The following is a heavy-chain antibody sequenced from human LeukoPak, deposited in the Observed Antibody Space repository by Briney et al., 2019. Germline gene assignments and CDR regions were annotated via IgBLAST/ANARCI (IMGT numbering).Heavy chain of an antibody. CDR1: GFTFSSYT. J-gene: IGHJ4*02. D-gene: IGHD1-26*01. V-gene: IGHV3-21*01. Sequence: PGGYLRLSCAASGFTFSSYTMNWVRQAPGKGLEWVSSITLSSSYIYYVDSVKGRFTISRDNAKNSLYLQMNSLRAEDTAVYYCARGSVGGFDYWGQGTLVTVSS. CDR2: ITLSSSYI. CDR3: ARGSVGGFDY.